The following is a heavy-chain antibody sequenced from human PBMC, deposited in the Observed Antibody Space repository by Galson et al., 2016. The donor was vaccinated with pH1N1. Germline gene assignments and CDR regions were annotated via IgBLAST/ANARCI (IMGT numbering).Heavy chain of an antibody. CDR3: ARGLLRDYGMDV. CDR2: INQDGSEK. CDR1: GFTFTSYW. V-gene: IGHV3-7*01. J-gene: IGHJ6*02. Sequence: SLRLSCAASGFTFTSYWMHWVRQAPGKGLEWVTNINQDGSEKYYVDSLKGRFTISRDNAKNSLYLQMNSLRAEDTAVYYCARGLLRDYGMDVWGQGTTVTVSS.